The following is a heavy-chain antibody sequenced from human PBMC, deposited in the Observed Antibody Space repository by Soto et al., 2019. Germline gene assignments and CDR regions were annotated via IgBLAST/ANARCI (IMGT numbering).Heavy chain of an antibody. J-gene: IGHJ4*02. CDR2: ISGSGGST. CDR3: AKDQSLLRFLEWLPENDYFDY. V-gene: IGHV3-23*01. CDR1: GFTFSSYA. Sequence: GGSLRLSCAASGFTFSSYAMSWVRQAPGKGLEWVSAISGSGGSTYYADSVKGRFTISRDNSKNTLYLQMNSLRAEDTAVYYCAKDQSLLRFLEWLPENDYFDYWGQGTLVTVAS. D-gene: IGHD3-3*01.